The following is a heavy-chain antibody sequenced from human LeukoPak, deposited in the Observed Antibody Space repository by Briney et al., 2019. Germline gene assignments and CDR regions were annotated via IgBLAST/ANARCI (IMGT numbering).Heavy chain of an antibody. CDR2: IYTSGST. CDR1: GGSISSGSYY. CDR3: ARDAPFGGMLGF. J-gene: IGHJ4*02. Sequence: PSETLSLTCTVSGGSISSGSYYWSWIRQPAGKGLEWIGRIYTSGSTNYNPSLKSRVTISVDTSKNQFSLKLTSVTAADTAVYYCARDAPFGGMLGFWGQGALVTVSS. D-gene: IGHD3-16*01. V-gene: IGHV4-61*02.